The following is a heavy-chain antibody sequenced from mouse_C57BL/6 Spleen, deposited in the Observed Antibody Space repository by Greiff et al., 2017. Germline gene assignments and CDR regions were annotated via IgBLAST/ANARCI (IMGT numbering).Heavy chain of an antibody. CDR3: ANYFDY. CDR1: GYTFTSYW. V-gene: IGHV1-50*01. CDR2: IDPSDSYT. J-gene: IGHJ2*01. Sequence: QVHVKQPGAELVKPGASVKLSCKASGYTFTSYWMQWVKQRPGQGLEWIGEIDPSDSYTNYNQKFKGKATLTVDTSSSTAYMQLSSLTSEDSAVYYCANYFDYWGQGTTLTVSS.